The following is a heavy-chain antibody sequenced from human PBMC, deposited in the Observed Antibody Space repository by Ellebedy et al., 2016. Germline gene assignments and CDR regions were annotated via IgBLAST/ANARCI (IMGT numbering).Heavy chain of an antibody. CDR2: IHHSGRA. V-gene: IGHV4-59*13. D-gene: IGHD2-2*01. CDR3: ARAPSIEVVLDYYMDV. J-gene: IGHJ6*03. CDR1: GGSIRSYY. Sequence: SETLSLXXTVSGGSIRSYYWSWIRQPPGKGLEWIGYIHHSGRANYNPSLRSRVTTSLHTSKNQFSLQVTSVTAADTAVYYCARAPSIEVVLDYYMDVWGKGTTVTVSS.